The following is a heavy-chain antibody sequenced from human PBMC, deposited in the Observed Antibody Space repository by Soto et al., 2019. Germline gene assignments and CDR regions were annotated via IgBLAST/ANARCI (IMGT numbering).Heavy chain of an antibody. J-gene: IGHJ6*03. D-gene: IGHD2-2*01. Sequence: GASVKVSCKASGYTFTSYGISWVRQAPGQGLEWMGWISAYNGNKNYAQKLQGRVTMTTGTSTSTAYMELRSLRSDDTAVYYCAIDGTGYCSSTSCYASYYYYMDVWGKGTTVTVSS. CDR1: GYTFTSYG. CDR2: ISAYNGNK. V-gene: IGHV1-18*01. CDR3: AIDGTGYCSSTSCYASYYYYMDV.